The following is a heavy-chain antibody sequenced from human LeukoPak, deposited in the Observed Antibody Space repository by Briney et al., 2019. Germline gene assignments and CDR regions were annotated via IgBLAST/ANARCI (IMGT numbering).Heavy chain of an antibody. Sequence: GGSLRLSCAASGFTFSSAAMTWVRQAPGKGLEWVSLIGPSGGSTYYADSVKVRFTISRDNSKNTLSLQMNSLRVEDTAIYYCAKDIQLSTWGLGTMATVSS. D-gene: IGHD5-24*01. CDR1: GFTFSSAA. CDR2: IGPSGGST. V-gene: IGHV3-23*01. J-gene: IGHJ3*01. CDR3: AKDIQLST.